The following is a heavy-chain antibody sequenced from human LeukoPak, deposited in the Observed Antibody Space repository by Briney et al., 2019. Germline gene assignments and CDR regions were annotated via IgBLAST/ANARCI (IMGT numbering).Heavy chain of an antibody. V-gene: IGHV4-59*01. CDR2: IYYSGST. J-gene: IGHJ5*02. D-gene: IGHD6-13*01. Sequence: SGTLSLTCAVSGGSISSYYWSWIRQPPGKGLEWIGYIYYSGSTNYNPSLKSRVTISVDTSKNQFSLKLSSVTAADTAVYYCARISAAGMGYNWFDPWGQGTLVTVSS. CDR3: ARISAAGMGYNWFDP. CDR1: GGSISSYY.